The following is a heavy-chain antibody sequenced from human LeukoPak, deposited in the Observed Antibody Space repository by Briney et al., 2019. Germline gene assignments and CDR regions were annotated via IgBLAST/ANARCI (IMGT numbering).Heavy chain of an antibody. V-gene: IGHV3-48*01. Sequence: GGSLRLSCAASGFAISNYNMNWVRQAPGKGLEWVSYISNSIGDTIYYADSVKGRFTISRDNAKNSLYLQMNSLRAEDTAVYYCARVSTIEVRHWGQGTLVTVSS. J-gene: IGHJ4*02. D-gene: IGHD6-19*01. CDR2: ISNSIGDTI. CDR3: ARVSTIEVRH. CDR1: GFAISNYN.